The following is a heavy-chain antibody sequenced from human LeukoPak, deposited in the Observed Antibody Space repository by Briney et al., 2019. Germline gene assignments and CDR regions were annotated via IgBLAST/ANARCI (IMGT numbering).Heavy chain of an antibody. CDR3: ARDGLHTAHFDY. J-gene: IGHJ4*02. CDR2: VSDSSDV. V-gene: IGHV3-48*02. CDR1: GFTFSTYT. Sequence: PGGSLRLSCAASGFTFSTYTMNWVRQAPGKGLEWVSTVSDSSDVHYSDSVKGRFTISRDNARNSLYLQMNSLGDEDTAVYYCARDGLHTAHFDYWGQGTLVTVSS. D-gene: IGHD5-18*01.